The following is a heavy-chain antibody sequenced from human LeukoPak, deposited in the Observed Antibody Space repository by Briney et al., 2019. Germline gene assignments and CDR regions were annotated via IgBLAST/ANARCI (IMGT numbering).Heavy chain of an antibody. CDR2: IIPIFGTA. J-gene: IGHJ5*02. Sequence: ASVKVSCKASGGTFSSYAISWVRQAPGQGLEWMGGIIPIFGTANYAQKFQGRVTITADKSTSTAYMELSSLRSEDTTVYYCARVGTEGWFDPWGQGTLVTVSS. D-gene: IGHD2-21*02. CDR3: ARVGTEGWFDP. V-gene: IGHV1-69*06. CDR1: GGTFSSYA.